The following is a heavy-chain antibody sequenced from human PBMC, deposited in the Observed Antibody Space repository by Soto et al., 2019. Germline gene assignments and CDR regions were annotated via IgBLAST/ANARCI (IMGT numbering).Heavy chain of an antibody. Sequence: PGGSLRLSCAASGFSFSSYWMHWVRQVPGKGLVWVARMNEDGGTTDYADSVKGRFTISRDNAKNTLYLQMNSLRVEDTAVYYSASDLSGRADVWGQGTTVTVSS. J-gene: IGHJ6*02. CDR2: MNEDGGTT. D-gene: IGHD3-10*01. CDR3: ASDLSGRADV. CDR1: GFSFSSYW. V-gene: IGHV3-74*01.